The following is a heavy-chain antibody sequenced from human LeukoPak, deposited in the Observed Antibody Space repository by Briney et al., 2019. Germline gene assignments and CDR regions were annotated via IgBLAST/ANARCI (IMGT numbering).Heavy chain of an antibody. D-gene: IGHD3-10*01. J-gene: IGHJ4*02. CDR2: IYSGGST. V-gene: IGHV3-66*01. Sequence: GGSLRLSCAASGFTFSSYAMSWVRQAPGKGLEWVSVIYSGGSTYYADSVKGRFTISRDNSKNTLYLQMNSLRAEDTAVYYCARDSPMVRGVTGFDYWGQGTLVTVSS. CDR3: ARDSPMVRGVTGFDY. CDR1: GFTFSSYA.